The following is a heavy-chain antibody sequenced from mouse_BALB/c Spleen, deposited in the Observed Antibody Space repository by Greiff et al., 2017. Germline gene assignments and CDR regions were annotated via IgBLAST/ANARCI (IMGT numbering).Heavy chain of an antibody. CDR1: GFTFSSFG. CDR2: ISSGSSTI. D-gene: IGHD1-1*01. V-gene: IGHV5-17*02. Sequence: EVQVVESGGGLVQPGGSRKLSCAASGFTFSSFGMHWVRQAPEKGLEWVAYISSGSSTIYYADTVKGRFTISRDNPKNTLFLQMTSLRSEDTAMYYCARRAGSSYYFDYWGQGTTLTVSS. CDR3: ARRAGSSYYFDY. J-gene: IGHJ2*01.